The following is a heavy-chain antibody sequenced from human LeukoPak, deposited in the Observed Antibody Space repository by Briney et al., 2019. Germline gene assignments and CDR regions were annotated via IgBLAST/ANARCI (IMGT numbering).Heavy chain of an antibody. J-gene: IGHJ6*03. CDR2: IKQDGSEK. CDR1: GFTFSSYW. V-gene: IGHV3-7*01. CDR3: ARDKLHGSSWYFPPLHYYYYMDV. Sequence: GGSLRLSCAASGFTFSSYWMSWVRQAPGKGLEWVANIKQDGSEKYYVDSVKGRFTISRDNAKNSLYLQMNSLRAEDTAVYYCARDKLHGSSWYFPPLHYYYYMDVWGKGTTVTISS. D-gene: IGHD6-13*01.